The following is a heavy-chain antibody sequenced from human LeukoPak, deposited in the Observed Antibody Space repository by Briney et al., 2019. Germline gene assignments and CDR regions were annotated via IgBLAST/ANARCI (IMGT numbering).Heavy chain of an antibody. CDR2: ISSSSSYI. CDR3: ARVLTGDFDAFDI. Sequence: GGSLRLSCAASGFTFSSYWMHWVRQAPGKGLEWVSSISSSSSYIYYADSVKGRFAISRDNAKNSLYLQMNSLRAEDTAVYYCARVLTGDFDAFDIWGQGTMVTVSS. J-gene: IGHJ3*02. D-gene: IGHD3-9*01. V-gene: IGHV3-21*01. CDR1: GFTFSSYW.